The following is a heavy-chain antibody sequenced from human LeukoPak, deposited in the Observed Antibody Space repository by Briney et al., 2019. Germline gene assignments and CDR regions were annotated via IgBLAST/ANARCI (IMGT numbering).Heavy chain of an antibody. CDR2: IYFSGTT. CDR3: ARLSHPSGSDWFFDY. CDR1: GDSISNYY. V-gene: IGHV4-59*08. J-gene: IGHJ4*02. D-gene: IGHD3-9*01. Sequence: SETLSLACIVSGDSISNYYWSWIRQPPGKGLEWIGYIYFSGTTNYNPSLKSRVTISVDTPKNQFSLKLSSMTAADTAVYYCARLSHPSGSDWFFDYWGQGTLVTVSS.